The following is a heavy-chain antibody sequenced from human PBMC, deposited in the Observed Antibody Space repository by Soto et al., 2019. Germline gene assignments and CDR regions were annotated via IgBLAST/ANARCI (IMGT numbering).Heavy chain of an antibody. CDR2: ISGSGGST. D-gene: IGHD6-13*01. CDR3: ASIAAAGYWYFDL. Sequence: EVQLLESGGGLVQPGGSLRLSCAASGFTFSSYAMSWVRQAPGKGLEWVSAISGSGGSTYYADSVKGRFTISRDNSKNTLYLQMNSLSAEDTAVYYCASIAAAGYWYFDLWGRGTLVTVSS. J-gene: IGHJ2*01. V-gene: IGHV3-23*01. CDR1: GFTFSSYA.